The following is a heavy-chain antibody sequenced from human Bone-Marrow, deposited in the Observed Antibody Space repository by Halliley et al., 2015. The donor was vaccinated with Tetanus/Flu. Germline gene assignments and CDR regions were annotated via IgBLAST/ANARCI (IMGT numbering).Heavy chain of an antibody. CDR2: VFGTNGTT. D-gene: IGHD2-21*01. V-gene: IGHV3-23*01. Sequence: WVSAVFGTNGTTYCAGSGKGRFTISRDNANNTLYLQMNSLRAEDTAVYFCARGKDGFLIPLDTWGQGGLVTVSS. CDR3: ARGKDGFLIPLDT. J-gene: IGHJ5*02.